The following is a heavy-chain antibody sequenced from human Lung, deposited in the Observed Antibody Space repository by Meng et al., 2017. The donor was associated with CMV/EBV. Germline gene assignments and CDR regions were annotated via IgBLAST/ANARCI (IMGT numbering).Heavy chain of an antibody. CDR3: ARDFPTDDFWSGYYPGYYGMDV. Sequence: ESLKISCAASGFTFSSYSMNWVRQAPGKGLEWVSYISSSSSTIYYADSVKGRFTISRDNAKNSLYLQMNSLRAEDTAVYYCARDFPTDDFWSGYYPGYYGMDVWGQGTXVTVSS. D-gene: IGHD3-3*01. CDR1: GFTFSSYS. J-gene: IGHJ6*02. CDR2: ISSSSSTI. V-gene: IGHV3-48*04.